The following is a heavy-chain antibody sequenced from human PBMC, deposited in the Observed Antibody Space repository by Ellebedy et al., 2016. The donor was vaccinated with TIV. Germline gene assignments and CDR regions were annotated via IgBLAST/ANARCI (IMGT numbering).Heavy chain of an antibody. CDR3: ARHLGHGMDV. Sequence: GESLKISCKGSGYSFTSYWIGWVRQMPGKGLEWMGRIDPSDSYTNYSPSFQGHVTVSADKSISTAYLQWSSLKASDTAMYYCARHLGHGMDVWGQGTTVTVSS. CDR1: GYSFTSYW. D-gene: IGHD3-10*01. V-gene: IGHV5-10-1*01. J-gene: IGHJ6*02. CDR2: IDPSDSYT.